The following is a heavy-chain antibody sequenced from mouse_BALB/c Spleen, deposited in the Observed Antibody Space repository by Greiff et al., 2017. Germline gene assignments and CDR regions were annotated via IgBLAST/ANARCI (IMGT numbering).Heavy chain of an antibody. V-gene: IGHV10S3*01. CDR3: VRAKNWDWYFDV. Sequence: EVQLVETGGGLVQPKGSLKLSCAASGFTFNTNAMNWVRQAPGKGLEWVARIRSKSNNYATYYADSVKDRFTISRDDSQSMLYLQMNNLKTEDTAMYYCVRAKNWDWYFDVWGAGTTVTVSS. J-gene: IGHJ1*01. CDR2: IRSKSNNYAT. CDR1: GFTFNTNA. D-gene: IGHD4-1*01.